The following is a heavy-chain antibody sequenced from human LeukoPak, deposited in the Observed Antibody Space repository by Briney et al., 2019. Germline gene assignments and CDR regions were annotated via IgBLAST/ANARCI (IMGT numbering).Heavy chain of an antibody. Sequence: GGSLRLSCGASGFTFSSYAMSWVRQAPGKGLEWVSSISSSGGGAYYADAVKGRFTISRDNSKNTLYLQMNSLRAEDTAVYYCAKVAIDYWGRGTLVTVSS. CDR3: AKVAIDY. CDR1: GFTFSSYA. V-gene: IGHV3-23*01. J-gene: IGHJ4*02. CDR2: ISSSGGGA.